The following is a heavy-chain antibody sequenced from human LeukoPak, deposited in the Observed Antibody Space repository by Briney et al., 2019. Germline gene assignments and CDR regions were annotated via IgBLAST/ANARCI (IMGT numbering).Heavy chain of an antibody. Sequence: VASVKVSCKASGYTFTSYAMHWVRQAPGQRFEWMGWINAGNGDTKYSQKFQGRVTITRDTSASTAYMELSSLRSEDTAVYYCARDYWLGGYYGSGTCFDYWGQGTLVTVSS. CDR1: GYTFTSYA. V-gene: IGHV1-3*01. J-gene: IGHJ4*02. CDR3: ARDYWLGGYYGSGTCFDY. CDR2: INAGNGDT. D-gene: IGHD3-10*01.